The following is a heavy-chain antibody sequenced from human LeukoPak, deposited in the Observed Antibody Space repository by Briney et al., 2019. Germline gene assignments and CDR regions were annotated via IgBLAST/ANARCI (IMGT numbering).Heavy chain of an antibody. CDR3: ARGADYDFWSGYSNWFDP. J-gene: IGHJ5*02. CDR2: INHSGST. Sequence: PSETLSLTCAVCGGSFSGYYWSWIRQPPGKGLEWIGEINHSGSTNYNPSLKSRVTISVDTSKNQFSLKLSSVTAADTAVYYCARGADYDFWSGYSNWFDPWGQGTLVTVSS. V-gene: IGHV4-34*01. D-gene: IGHD3-3*01. CDR1: GGSFSGYY.